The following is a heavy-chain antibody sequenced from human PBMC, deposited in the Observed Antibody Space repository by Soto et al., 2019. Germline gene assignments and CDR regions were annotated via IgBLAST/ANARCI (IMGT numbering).Heavy chain of an antibody. J-gene: IGHJ6*02. CDR1: GYTFTSYG. CDR3: ARVIRQQLVPSNSDYYYYYGMDV. Sequence: ASVKVSCKASGYTFTSYGISWVRQAPGQGLEWMGWISAYNGNTNYAQKLQGRVTMTTDTSTSTAYMEMRSLRSDDTAVYYCARVIRQQLVPSNSDYYYYYGMDVWGQGTTVTVSS. V-gene: IGHV1-18*01. D-gene: IGHD6-13*01. CDR2: ISAYNGNT.